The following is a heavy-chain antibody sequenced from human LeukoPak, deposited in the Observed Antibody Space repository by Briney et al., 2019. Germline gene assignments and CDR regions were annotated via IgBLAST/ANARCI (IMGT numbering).Heavy chain of an antibody. Sequence: SETLSLTCTVSGGSISSYYWSWIRQPPGKGLEWIGYIYYSGSTNYNPSLKSRVTISVDTSKNQFSLKLTSVTAADTALYFCAGAPYSILTDSPASGYDVWGQGRMVTVS. V-gene: IGHV4-59*01. J-gene: IGHJ3*01. CDR1: GGSISSYY. D-gene: IGHD3-9*01. CDR2: IYYSGST. CDR3: AGAPYSILTDSPASGYDV.